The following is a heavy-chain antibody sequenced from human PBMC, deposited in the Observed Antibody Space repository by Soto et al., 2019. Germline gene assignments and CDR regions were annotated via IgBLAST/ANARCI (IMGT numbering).Heavy chain of an antibody. CDR2: ISSSSSTI. V-gene: IGHV3-48*02. Sequence: GGSLRLSCAASGFTFSSYSMNWVRQAPGKGLEWVSYISSSSSTIYYADSVKGRSTISRDNAKNSLYLQMNSLRDEDTAVYYCARVDYDILTGYTRGGMDVWGQGTTVTVSS. D-gene: IGHD3-9*01. CDR1: GFTFSSYS. CDR3: ARVDYDILTGYTRGGMDV. J-gene: IGHJ6*02.